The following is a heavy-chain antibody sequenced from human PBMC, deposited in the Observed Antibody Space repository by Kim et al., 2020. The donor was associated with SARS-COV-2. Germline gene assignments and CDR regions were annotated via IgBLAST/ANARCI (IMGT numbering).Heavy chain of an antibody. Sequence: GGSLRLSCAASGFTFSSYGMHWVRQAPGKGLEWVAVISYDGSNKYYADSVKGRFTISRDNSKNTLYLQMNSLRAEDTAVYYCAKDQEWELHYYYYGMDVWGQGTKVTVSS. D-gene: IGHD1-26*01. CDR2: ISYDGSNK. V-gene: IGHV3-30*18. CDR3: AKDQEWELHYYYYGMDV. CDR1: GFTFSSYG. J-gene: IGHJ6*02.